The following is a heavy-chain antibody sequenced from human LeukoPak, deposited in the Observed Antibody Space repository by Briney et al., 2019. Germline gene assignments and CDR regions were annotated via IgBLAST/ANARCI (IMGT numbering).Heavy chain of an antibody. Sequence: GGSLRLSCAASGFTFSSYWMSWFRQAPGKGLEWVANIKQDGSEKYYVDSVKGRFTISRDNDKNSLYLQMNSLRAEDTAVYYCARVTYYDFWTRNYQTPYYFDYWGQGTLVTVSS. CDR3: ARVTYYDFWTRNYQTPYYFDY. CDR2: IKQDGSEK. V-gene: IGHV3-7*01. D-gene: IGHD3-3*01. J-gene: IGHJ4*02. CDR1: GFTFSSYW.